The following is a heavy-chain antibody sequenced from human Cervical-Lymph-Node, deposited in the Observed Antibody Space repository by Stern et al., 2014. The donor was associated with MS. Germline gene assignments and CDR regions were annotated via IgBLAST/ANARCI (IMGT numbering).Heavy chain of an antibody. CDR2: FATLFSTT. CDR1: GGTFNSYV. CDR3: ARGGIGSSRLYYHFYGMDV. Sequence: QEQLVQPGAEVKKPGSSVKVSCQASGGTFNSYVISWVRQAPGQGLEWLGGFATLFSTTHYAQKLQGRVTITADESRSTTYMELTSLRSDDTAVYYCARGGIGSSRLYYHFYGMDVWGQGTTVTVSS. J-gene: IGHJ6*02. V-gene: IGHV1-69*01. D-gene: IGHD6-6*01.